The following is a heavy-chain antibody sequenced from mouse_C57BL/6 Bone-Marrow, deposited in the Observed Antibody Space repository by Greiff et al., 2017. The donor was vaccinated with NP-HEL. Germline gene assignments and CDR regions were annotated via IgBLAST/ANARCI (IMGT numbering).Heavy chain of an antibody. V-gene: IGHV1-81*01. CDR3: ARGTMVTTWFAY. CDR1: GYTFTSYG. D-gene: IGHD2-2*01. Sequence: VQLVESGAELARPGASVKLSCKASGYTFTSYGISWVKQRTGQGLEWIGEIYPRSGNTYYNEKFKGKATLTADKSSSTAYMELRSLTSEDSAVYFCARGTMVTTWFAYWGQGTLVTVSA. J-gene: IGHJ3*01. CDR2: IYPRSGNT.